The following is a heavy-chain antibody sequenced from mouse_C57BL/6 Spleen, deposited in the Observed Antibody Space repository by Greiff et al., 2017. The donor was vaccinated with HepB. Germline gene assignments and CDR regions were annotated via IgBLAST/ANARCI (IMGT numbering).Heavy chain of an antibody. CDR3: TRGGTTGKRGYAMDY. CDR2: ISSGGDYI. Sequence: VQLKESGEGLVKPGGSLKLSCAASGFTFSSYAMSWVRQTPEKRLEWVAYISSGGDYIYYADTVKGRFTISRDNARNTLYLQMSSLKSEDTAMYYCTRGGTTGKRGYAMDYWGQGTSVTVSS. J-gene: IGHJ4*01. V-gene: IGHV5-9-1*02. D-gene: IGHD1-1*01. CDR1: GFTFSSYA.